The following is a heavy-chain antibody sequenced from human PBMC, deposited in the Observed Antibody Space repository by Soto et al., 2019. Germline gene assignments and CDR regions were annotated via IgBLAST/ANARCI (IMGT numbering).Heavy chain of an antibody. V-gene: IGHV6-1*01. CDR2: TYYRSKWYN. J-gene: IGHJ6*02. Sequence: SQTLSLTCVISGDSVSSNSAAWNWIRQSPSRGLEWLGRTYYRSKWYNDYAVSVKSRITINPDTSKNQFSLQLNSATPEDTAVYYCAREPSIAAPLFYYYYGMDVWGQGTTVTVSS. CDR1: GDSVSSNSAA. D-gene: IGHD6-6*01. CDR3: AREPSIAAPLFYYYYGMDV.